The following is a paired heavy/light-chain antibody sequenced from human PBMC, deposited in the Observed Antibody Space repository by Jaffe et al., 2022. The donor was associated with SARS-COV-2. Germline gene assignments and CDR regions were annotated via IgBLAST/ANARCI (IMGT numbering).Light chain of an antibody. CDR3: WSHAGSSEI. CDR2: DVF. J-gene: IGLJ2*01. CDR1: SSDVGGYNY. V-gene: IGLV2-11*01. Sequence: QSALTQPRSVSGSPGQSVTISCTGTSSDVGGYNYVSWYQQHPGKVPKVIIYDVFKRPPGVPDRFSGSKSGNTASLTISGLQVDDEADYYCWSHAGSSEIFGGGTKLTVL.
Heavy chain of an antibody. D-gene: IGHD1-7*01. Sequence: EVQLVESGGGLVKPGGSLRLSCAASGFILNSVWMRWVRQAPGKGLEWVGRIKSKADGGTTDYPAPMKGRFTISRDDSKSTLYLQMNSLKIEDTAVYYCTIGNSGSWGQGTLVTVSS. J-gene: IGHJ5*02. CDR3: TIGNSGS. CDR1: GFILNSVW. V-gene: IGHV3-15*05. CDR2: IKSKADGGTT.